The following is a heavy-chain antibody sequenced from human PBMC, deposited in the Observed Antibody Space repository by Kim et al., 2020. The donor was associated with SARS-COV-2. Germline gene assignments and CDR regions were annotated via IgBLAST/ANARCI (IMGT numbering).Heavy chain of an antibody. CDR2: IKSKTDGGTT. V-gene: IGHV3-15*01. CDR3: TTDLTLEWLLVSSSSAFDM. D-gene: IGHD3-3*01. J-gene: IGHJ3*02. Sequence: GGSLRLSCAASGFTFSNAWMSWVRQAPGKGLEWVGRIKSKTDGGTTDYAAPVKGRFTISRDDSKNTLYLQMNSLKTEDTAVYYCTTDLTLEWLLVSSSSAFDMWGQGTMVTVSS. CDR1: GFTFSNAW.